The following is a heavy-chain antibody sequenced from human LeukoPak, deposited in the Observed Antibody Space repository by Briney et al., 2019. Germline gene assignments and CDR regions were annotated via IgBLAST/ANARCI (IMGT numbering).Heavy chain of an antibody. CDR2: ISYDGSNK. CDR1: GFTFSSYG. J-gene: IGHJ4*02. Sequence: PGGSLRLSCAASGFTFSSYGMHWVRQAPGKGLEWVAVISYDGSNKYYADSVKGRFTVSRDNAKNTVYLEMNSLRAEDTAFYYCAKDSDWSCDYWGQGTLVTVSS. D-gene: IGHD2-21*01. CDR3: AKDSDWSCDY. V-gene: IGHV3-30*18.